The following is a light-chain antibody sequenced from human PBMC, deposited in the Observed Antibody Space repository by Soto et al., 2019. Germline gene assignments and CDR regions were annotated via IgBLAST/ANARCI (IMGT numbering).Light chain of an antibody. CDR1: QSVRSQ. CDR3: QQYNEWPLT. J-gene: IGKJ4*01. V-gene: IGKV3-15*01. CDR2: GAS. Sequence: EIVMTQSPATLSVSPGGRATLSCRTSQSVRSQLAWYQQKPGQPPRLLIYGASTRATGIPVRFSGSGSGTEFTLTISSLRSEDFAVYYCQQYNEWPLTFGGGTKVEIK.